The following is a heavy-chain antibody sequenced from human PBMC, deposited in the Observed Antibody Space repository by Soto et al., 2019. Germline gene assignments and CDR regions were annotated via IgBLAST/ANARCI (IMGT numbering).Heavy chain of an antibody. CDR3: ARAGLVGARAFDY. CDR1: GCSISSGSYY. Sequence: TLCLTCTVAGCSISSGSYYWSWIHQHPGKGLEWIGYIYYSGSTYYNPSLKSRVIISVDTSKNQFSLKLSSVTAADTAVYYCARAGLVGARAFDYWGQGTLVTVSS. V-gene: IGHV4-31*03. D-gene: IGHD1-26*01. J-gene: IGHJ4*02. CDR2: IYYSGST.